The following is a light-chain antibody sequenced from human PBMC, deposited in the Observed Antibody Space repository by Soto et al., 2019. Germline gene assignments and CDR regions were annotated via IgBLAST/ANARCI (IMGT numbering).Light chain of an antibody. V-gene: IGKV3-15*01. Sequence: EIVMTQSPATLSVSPGERATLSCRASQSVSSNLAWYQQKHGQAPRLLIYGASTRATDIPARFSGSGSGTEFTITISSLQSEDFAVYYCQQYGSSLFTFGPGTKVDIK. J-gene: IGKJ3*01. CDR1: QSVSSN. CDR3: QQYGSSLFT. CDR2: GAS.